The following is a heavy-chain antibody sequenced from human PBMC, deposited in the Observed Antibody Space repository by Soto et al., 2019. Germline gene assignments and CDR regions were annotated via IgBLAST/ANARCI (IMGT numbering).Heavy chain of an antibody. CDR2: LYFNGGT. D-gene: IGHD6-13*01. CDR1: GGPINSPDYY. Sequence: QVQLQESGPGLVKPSQTLSLTCNVSGGPINSPDYYWTWIRQSPGTGLEWIGYLYFNGGTQYNPSRRTPISMSLDTSKKHFSLKMRSVTGADTAVYYCARGISKYSSWYEPHTWFDAWGQGALVTVSS. J-gene: IGHJ5*02. V-gene: IGHV4-30-4*01. CDR3: ARGISKYSSWYEPHTWFDA.